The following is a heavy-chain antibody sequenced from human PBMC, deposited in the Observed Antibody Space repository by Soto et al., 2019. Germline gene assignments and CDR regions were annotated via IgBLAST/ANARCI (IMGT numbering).Heavy chain of an antibody. CDR3: AKGKGVGATPDGANC. D-gene: IGHD1-26*01. J-gene: IGHJ4*02. CDR2: IRSDGDTT. CDR1: GFTFSNYG. Sequence: EVQVLESGGGLVQPGGSLRLSCAASGFTFSNYGMNWVRQAPGKGLEWVSGIRSDGDTTYNSDSVKGRFTVSRDTSKNKVYLQMNSLRAEDTAVYYCAKGKGVGATPDGANCWGQGTLVTVSS. V-gene: IGHV3-23*01.